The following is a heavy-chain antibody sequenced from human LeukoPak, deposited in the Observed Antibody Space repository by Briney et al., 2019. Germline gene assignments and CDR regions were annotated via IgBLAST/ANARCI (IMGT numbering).Heavy chain of an antibody. CDR2: INPSGGST. D-gene: IGHD4-17*01. Sequence: WASVTVSCKASGYTFTSYYMHWVRQPPGQGLEWMGIINPSGGSTSYAQKFQGRVIMTRETSTSTVYMELSSLRSEDTAVYYCARGGDYGDYAIWGQGTMVTVSS. CDR1: GYTFTSYY. V-gene: IGHV1-46*01. CDR3: ARGGDYGDYAI. J-gene: IGHJ3*02.